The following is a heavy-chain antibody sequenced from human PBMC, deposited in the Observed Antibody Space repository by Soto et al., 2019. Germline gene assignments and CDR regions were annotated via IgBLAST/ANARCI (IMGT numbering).Heavy chain of an antibody. V-gene: IGHV3-7*01. CDR1: GFSFGASW. J-gene: IGHJ4*02. Sequence: QPGGSLRLSCAASGFSFGASWMAWVRQAPGKGLEWVADIKQDGSKTNYVDSVKGRVTISRDNAKNTLYLQMNSLRAEDTAVYYCAKDPFYDFWSGPPFDYWGQGTLVTVS. CDR3: AKDPFYDFWSGPPFDY. D-gene: IGHD3-3*01. CDR2: IKQDGSKT.